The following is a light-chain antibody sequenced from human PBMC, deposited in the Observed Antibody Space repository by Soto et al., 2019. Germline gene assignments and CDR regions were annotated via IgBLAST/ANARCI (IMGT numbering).Light chain of an antibody. V-gene: IGLV2-14*01. CDR2: EVS. CDR3: QSYDSSLSGYV. J-gene: IGLJ1*01. Sequence: QSVLTQPGSVSGSPGQSITISCTGTSSDVGGYNYVSWYQQHPGKAPKLMIYEVSNRPSGVSNRFSGSKSGTSASLAITGLQAEDEADYYCQSYDSSLSGYVFGTGTKVTVL. CDR1: SSDVGGYNY.